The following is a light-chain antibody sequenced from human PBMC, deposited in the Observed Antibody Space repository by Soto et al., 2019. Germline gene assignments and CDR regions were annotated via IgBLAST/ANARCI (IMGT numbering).Light chain of an antibody. J-gene: IGKJ1*01. CDR3: QQYGSSPET. Sequence: EIVLTQSPGTLSLSPGERATLSCRASQSVSSSYLAWYQQKPGQAPRLLIYGASSRATGISDRFSGSGSGTDFTLTISGLEPEDFAVYYCQQYGSSPETFGQGTKVDIK. CDR2: GAS. CDR1: QSVSSSY. V-gene: IGKV3-20*01.